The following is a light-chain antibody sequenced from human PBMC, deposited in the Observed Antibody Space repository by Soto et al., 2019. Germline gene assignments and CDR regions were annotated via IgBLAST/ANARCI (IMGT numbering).Light chain of an antibody. CDR2: GAS. J-gene: IGKJ2*01. CDR1: QSVSSSY. CDR3: QQYGSSPPYT. Sequence: EMVLTQSPGTLSLSPGERATLSCRASQSVSSSYLAWYQQKPGQAPRLLIYGASSRATGIPDSFSGSGSGTDFTLTISRLEPEDFAVYYCQQYGSSPPYTFGQGTKLEIK. V-gene: IGKV3-20*01.